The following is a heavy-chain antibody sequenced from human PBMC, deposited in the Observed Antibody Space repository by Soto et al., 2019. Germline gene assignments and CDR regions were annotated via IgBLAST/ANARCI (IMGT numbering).Heavy chain of an antibody. Sequence: GGSLRLSCAASGFTFSSYSMNWVRQAPGKGLEWVSYISSSSSTIYYADSVKGRFTISRDNAKNSLYLQMNSLRDEDTAVYYCARAGIDYYDSSGYYDTHPKPSFYSFAFDIWGQGTMVTVSS. CDR2: ISSSSSTI. CDR3: ARAGIDYYDSSGYYDTHPKPSFYSFAFDI. V-gene: IGHV3-48*02. CDR1: GFTFSSYS. D-gene: IGHD3-22*01. J-gene: IGHJ3*02.